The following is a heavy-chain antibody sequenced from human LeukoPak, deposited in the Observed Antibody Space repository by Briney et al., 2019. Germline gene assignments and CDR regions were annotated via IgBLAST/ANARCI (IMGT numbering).Heavy chain of an antibody. CDR1: GYTFTSYD. CDR2: MNPNSGNT. V-gene: IGHV1-8*03. CDR3: ARANYGDSGWFDP. Sequence: GASVKVSCKASGYTFTSYDINRVRQATGHGLEWMGWMNPNSGNTGYAQKFQGRVTITRNTSISTAYMELSSLRSEDTAVYYCARANYGDSGWFDPWGQGTLVTVSS. D-gene: IGHD4-17*01. J-gene: IGHJ5*02.